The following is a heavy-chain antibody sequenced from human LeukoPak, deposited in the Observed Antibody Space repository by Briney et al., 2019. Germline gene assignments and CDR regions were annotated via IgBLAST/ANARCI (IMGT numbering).Heavy chain of an antibody. D-gene: IGHD3-10*01. V-gene: IGHV4-34*01. CDR1: GGSFSGYY. CDR2: IYYTGST. J-gene: IGHJ6*03. Sequence: SETLSLTCAVYGGSFSGYYWGWIRQPPGKGLEWIGSIYYTGSTYYNPSLKSRVTISVDTSKNQFSLRLSSVTAADTAVYYCARTTGSFYFYYYMDVWGKGTTVTVSS. CDR3: ARTTGSFYFYYYMDV.